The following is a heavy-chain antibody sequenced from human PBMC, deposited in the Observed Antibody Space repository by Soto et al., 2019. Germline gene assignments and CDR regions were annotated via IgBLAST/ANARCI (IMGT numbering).Heavy chain of an antibody. CDR3: AKNWNWGSLVH. J-gene: IGHJ4*02. Sequence: PSETLSLTCSVSGGSISSDYWSWIRQSPGKGLEWIGFIYYGGSTNYNPSLKSRVTISVDTPKNQFSLKLSSVTAADTAVYYCAKNWNWGSLVHWGQGTLVTVSS. CDR1: GGSISSDY. V-gene: IGHV4-59*08. CDR2: IYYGGST. D-gene: IGHD7-27*01.